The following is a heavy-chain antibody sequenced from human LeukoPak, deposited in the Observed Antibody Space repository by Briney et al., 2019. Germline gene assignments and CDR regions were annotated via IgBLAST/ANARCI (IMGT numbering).Heavy chain of an antibody. J-gene: IGHJ6*02. CDR3: ATDYSNFYGMDV. V-gene: IGHV4-61*01. CDR2: IQNSART. CDR1: GGSVSSGSYY. D-gene: IGHD4-11*01. Sequence: SETLSLTCTVSGGSVSSGSYYWSWIRQPPGKGLEWIGYIQNSARTNYNPSLESRVTISVDSSKDQFSLRLSSVTAADTAVYYCATDYSNFYGMDVWGQGTTVTVSS.